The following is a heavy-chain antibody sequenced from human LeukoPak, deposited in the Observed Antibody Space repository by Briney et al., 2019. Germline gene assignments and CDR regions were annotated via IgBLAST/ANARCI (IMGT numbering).Heavy chain of an antibody. V-gene: IGHV4-59*01. CDR3: ARGGNSYGINWFDP. D-gene: IGHD5-18*01. CDR2: IYYSGST. Sequence: KPSETLSLTCTVSGGSISSYYWSWIRQPPGKGLEWIGYIYYSGSTNYNPSLKSRVTISVDTSKNQFSLKLSSVTAADTAVYYCARGGNSYGINWFDPWGQGTLVTVSS. CDR1: GGSISSYY. J-gene: IGHJ5*02.